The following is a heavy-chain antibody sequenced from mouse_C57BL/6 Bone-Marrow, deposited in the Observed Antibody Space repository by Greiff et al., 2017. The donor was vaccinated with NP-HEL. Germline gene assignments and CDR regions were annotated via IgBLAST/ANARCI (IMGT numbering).Heavy chain of an antibody. V-gene: IGHV5-6*01. Sequence: EVHLVESGGDLVKPGGSLKLSCAASGFTFSSYGMSWVRQTPDKRLEWVATISRGGSYTFYPDSVKGRVTISRDNAKNTLYLQMSSLKTEDTAMDYCARRLRQLRLPGFACWGKGTLVTVSA. CDR1: GFTFSSYG. J-gene: IGHJ3*01. CDR2: ISRGGSYT. D-gene: IGHD3-2*02. CDR3: ARRLRQLRLPGFAC.